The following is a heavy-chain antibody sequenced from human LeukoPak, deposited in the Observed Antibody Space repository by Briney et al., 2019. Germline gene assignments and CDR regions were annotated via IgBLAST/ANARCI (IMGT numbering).Heavy chain of an antibody. CDR3: AKGGYGEAYYYGMDV. D-gene: IGHD4-17*01. V-gene: IGHV3-30*18. CDR1: GFTVSSNY. J-gene: IGHJ6*02. CDR2: ISYDGSNK. Sequence: GGSLRLSCAASGFTVSSNYMSWVRQAPGKGLEWVAVISYDGSNKYYADSVKGRFTISRDNSKNTLYLQMNSLRAEDTAVYYCAKGGYGEAYYYGMDVWGQGTTVTVSS.